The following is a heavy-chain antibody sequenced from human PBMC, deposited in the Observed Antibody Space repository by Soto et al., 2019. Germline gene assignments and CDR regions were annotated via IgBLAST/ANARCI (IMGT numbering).Heavy chain of an antibody. CDR1: GFTFSSFE. CDR2: IGRSGETI. J-gene: IGHJ4*02. Sequence: GESLKISCVGSGFTFSSFEMNWVRQTPGKGLEWLSYIGRSGETIYYADSVKGRFTISRDNTKSSLFLQMNGLRDDDTGIYYCARDSRGGAARRPTFYYWGRGTLVTVSS. D-gene: IGHD6-6*01. CDR3: ARDSRGGAARRPTFYY. V-gene: IGHV3-48*03.